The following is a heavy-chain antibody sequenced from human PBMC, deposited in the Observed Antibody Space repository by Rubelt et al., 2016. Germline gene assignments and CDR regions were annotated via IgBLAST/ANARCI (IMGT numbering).Heavy chain of an antibody. CDR1: GYTFTSYG. CDR2: ISAYNGNT. CDR3: ARDRSGYYFDY. J-gene: IGHJ4*02. Sequence: QVQLVQSGAEVKKPGASVKVSCKASGYTFTSYGISWVRQAPGQGLEWMGWISAYNGNTNYAQKRQCRVTRTTDRSTSTACRELRSRRSDDTAVYYWARDRSGYYFDYWGQGTLVTVSS. D-gene: IGHD3-22*01. V-gene: IGHV1-18*01.